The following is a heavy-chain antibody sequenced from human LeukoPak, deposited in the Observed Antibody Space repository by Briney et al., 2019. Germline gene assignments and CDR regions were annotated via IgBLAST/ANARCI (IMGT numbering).Heavy chain of an antibody. J-gene: IGHJ4*02. CDR2: IIPIFGTA. V-gene: IGHV1-69*05. CDR1: GGTFSSYA. CDR3: ARDLPQLWRYFDY. D-gene: IGHD5-18*01. Sequence: ASVKVSCKASGGTFSSYAISWVRQAPGQGLEWMGGIIPIFGTANYAQKFQGRVTITTDESTSTAYMELSSLRSEDTAVYYCARDLPQLWRYFDYWGQGTLVAVSS.